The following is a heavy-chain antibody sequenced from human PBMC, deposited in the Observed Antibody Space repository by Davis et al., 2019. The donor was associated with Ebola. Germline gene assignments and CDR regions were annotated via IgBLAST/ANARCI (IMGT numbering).Heavy chain of an antibody. CDR2: IKQDGSEK. CDR3: ARDMVVVVARQFYYYYGMGV. J-gene: IGHJ6*02. D-gene: IGHD2-15*01. Sequence: PGGSLRLSCAASGFTFSSYWMSWVRQAPGKGLEWVANIKQDGSEKYYVDSVKGRFTISRDNAKNSLYLKMNSLRAEDTAVYYCARDMVVVVARQFYYYYGMGVWGQGTTVTVSS. CDR1: GFTFSSYW. V-gene: IGHV3-7*03.